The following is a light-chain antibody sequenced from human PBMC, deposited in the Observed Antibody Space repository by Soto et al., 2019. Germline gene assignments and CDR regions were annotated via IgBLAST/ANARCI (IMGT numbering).Light chain of an antibody. CDR2: AAS. CDR1: QSVSSK. CDR3: QQYNNWPWT. V-gene: IGKV3-15*01. Sequence: EIVMTQSPATLSVSPGERATLSCWASQSVSSKLAWYQHKPGQAPRLLIYAASTRAAGVPARFSGSGSGTDFTLTSDSLQPEDFGVYYCQQYNNWPWTFGQGTKVEIK. J-gene: IGKJ1*01.